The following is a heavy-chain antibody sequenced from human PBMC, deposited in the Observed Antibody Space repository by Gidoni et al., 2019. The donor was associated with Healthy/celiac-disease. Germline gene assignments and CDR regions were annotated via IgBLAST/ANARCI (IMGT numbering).Heavy chain of an antibody. Sequence: EVQLVESGGGLVQPGGSRRLSCAASGFTFSSYDMHWVRQATGKGLEWVSAIGTAGDTYYPGSVKGRFTISRENAKNSLYLQMNSLRAGDTAVYYCARAGYSSGWSSFDYWGQGTLVTVSS. CDR3: ARAGYSSGWSSFDY. V-gene: IGHV3-13*04. D-gene: IGHD6-19*01. CDR2: IGTAGDT. J-gene: IGHJ4*02. CDR1: GFTFSSYD.